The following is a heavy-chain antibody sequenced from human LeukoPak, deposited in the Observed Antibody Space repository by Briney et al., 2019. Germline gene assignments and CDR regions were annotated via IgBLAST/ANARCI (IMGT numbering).Heavy chain of an antibody. CDR1: GFTFSSYS. CDR3: ARERMTTVVQGAGGAFDI. CDR2: ISSSSSYI. D-gene: IGHD4-23*01. Sequence: GGSLRLSCAASGFTFSSYSMNWVRQAPGKGLEWVSSISSSSSYIYYADSVKGRFTISRDNSKNTLYLQMNSLRAEDTAVYYCARERMTTVVQGAGGAFDIWGQGTMVTVPS. V-gene: IGHV3-21*01. J-gene: IGHJ3*02.